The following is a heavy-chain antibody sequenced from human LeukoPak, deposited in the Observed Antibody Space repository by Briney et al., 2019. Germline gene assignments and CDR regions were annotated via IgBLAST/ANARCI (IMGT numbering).Heavy chain of an antibody. J-gene: IGHJ4*02. CDR3: ARDLGIAAASRYFDY. V-gene: IGHV4-59*12. Sequence: SETLSLTCTVSGGSISSYYWSWIRQPPGKGLEWIGYIYYSGSTNYNPSLKSRVTISVDTSKNQFSLKLSSVTAADTAVYYCARDLGIAAASRYFDYWGQGTLVTVSS. D-gene: IGHD6-13*01. CDR2: IYYSGST. CDR1: GGSISSYY.